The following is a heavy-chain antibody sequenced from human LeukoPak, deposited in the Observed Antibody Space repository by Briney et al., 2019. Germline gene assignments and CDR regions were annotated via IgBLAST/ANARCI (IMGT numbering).Heavy chain of an antibody. Sequence: ASVKVSCKASGYTFTGYYMHWVRQAPGQGLEWMGWINPNSGGTNYAQKFQGRVTMTRDTSISTAYMELSRLRSDDTAVYYCARIYCSSTSCYAESGAFDIWGQGTMVTVSS. CDR3: ARIYCSSTSCYAESGAFDI. CDR2: INPNSGGT. D-gene: IGHD2-2*01. V-gene: IGHV1-2*02. CDR1: GYTFTGYY. J-gene: IGHJ3*02.